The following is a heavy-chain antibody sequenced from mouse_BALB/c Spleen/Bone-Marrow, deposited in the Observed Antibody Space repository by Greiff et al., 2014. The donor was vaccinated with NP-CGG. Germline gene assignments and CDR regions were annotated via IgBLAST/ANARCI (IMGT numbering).Heavy chain of an antibody. D-gene: IGHD1-2*01. CDR3: ALITAATFSYWYFDV. CDR1: GFNIKDTY. CDR2: VDPANGYT. Sequence: GQLKESGAELVKPGASVKLFCTASGFNIKDTYLHWMKQKPEQGLEWIGRVDPANGYTIYDPKFQGKATITADTTSNTAYLQLSSLTSEDTAVYYCALITAATFSYWYFDVWGAGTTVTVSS. V-gene: IGHV14-3*02. J-gene: IGHJ1*01.